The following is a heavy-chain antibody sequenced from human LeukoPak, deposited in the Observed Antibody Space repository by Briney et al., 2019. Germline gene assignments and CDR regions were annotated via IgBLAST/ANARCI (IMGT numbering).Heavy chain of an antibody. D-gene: IGHD3-3*01. CDR1: GFTFSSYA. CDR2: ISGSGGST. CDR3: AKESDFWSGYYRLGFDY. J-gene: IGHJ4*02. V-gene: IGHV3-23*01. Sequence: GGSLRLSCAASGFTFSSYAMHWVRQAPGKGLEWVSAISGSGGSTYYADSVKGRFTISRDNSKNTLYLQMNSLRAEDTAVYYCAKESDFWSGYYRLGFDYWGQGTLVTVSS.